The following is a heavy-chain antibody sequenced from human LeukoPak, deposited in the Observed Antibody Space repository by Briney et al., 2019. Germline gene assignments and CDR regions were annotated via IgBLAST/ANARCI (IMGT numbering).Heavy chain of an antibody. D-gene: IGHD5-24*01. J-gene: IGHJ4*02. CDR2: ITGSGTGT. CDR3: ARGEPTIFDY. Sequence: GGSLRLSCAASGFTFSTHAMIWVRQAPGKGPEWVSCITGSGTGTYYTDSVKGRFTISRENSNDTLYLQMNSLRAEDTAVYYCARGEPTIFDYWGQGTLVTVSS. V-gene: IGHV3-23*01. CDR1: GFTFSTHA.